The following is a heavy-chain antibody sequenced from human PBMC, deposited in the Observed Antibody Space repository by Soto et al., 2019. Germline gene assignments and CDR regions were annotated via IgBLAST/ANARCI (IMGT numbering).Heavy chain of an antibody. CDR2: TYYRSKWYN. D-gene: IGHD6-13*01. Sequence: QSQTLSLTCAISGDSVSSNSAAWNWIRQSPSRGLEWLGRTYYRSKWYNDYAVSVKSRITINPDTSKNQFSLQLNSVTPEDTAVYYCARTNSSSWLNDFDYWGQGTLVTVSS. V-gene: IGHV6-1*01. CDR1: GDSVSSNSAA. CDR3: ARTNSSSWLNDFDY. J-gene: IGHJ4*02.